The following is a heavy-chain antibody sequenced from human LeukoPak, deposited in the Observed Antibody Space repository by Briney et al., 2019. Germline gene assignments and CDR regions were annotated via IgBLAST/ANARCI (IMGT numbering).Heavy chain of an antibody. D-gene: IGHD2/OR15-2a*01. J-gene: IGHJ4*02. V-gene: IGHV3-30*02. CDR3: AKDEGRGGVYLASVDY. CDR2: IRYDGSNQ. CDR1: GISFSSFG. Sequence: GGSLRLSCAASGISFSSFGMHWVRQAPGKGLEWVAFIRYDGSNQYYPDFVKGRFTISRDNSKNTLYLQMNSLRTEDTAVYYCAKDEGRGGVYLASVDYWGRGTLVTVSS.